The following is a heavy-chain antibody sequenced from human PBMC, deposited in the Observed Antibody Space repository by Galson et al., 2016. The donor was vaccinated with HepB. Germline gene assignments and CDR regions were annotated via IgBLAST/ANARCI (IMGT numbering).Heavy chain of an antibody. CDR1: PGSISSSYY. CDR2: IHHSGNT. V-gene: IGHV4-38-2*02. D-gene: IGHD7-27*01. CDR3: ATSGGPTWGSFDY. Sequence: ETLSLTCTVSPGSISSSYYWSRIRQPPGKGLEWIGEIHHSGNTNYNSSLKSRVTISVDKSKRQFSLRLRSVTAADTAVYYCATSGGPTWGSFDYWGQGTLVTVSS. J-gene: IGHJ4*02.